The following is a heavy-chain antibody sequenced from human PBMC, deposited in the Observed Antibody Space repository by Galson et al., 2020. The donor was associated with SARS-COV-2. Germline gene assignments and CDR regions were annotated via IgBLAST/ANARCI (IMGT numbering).Heavy chain of an antibody. CDR2: IYSEGSST. CDR3: ARGDMGNDYFDY. Sequence: GGSLRLSCAVSGFTFSSYWMHWVRQAPGKGPVWVSRIYSEGSSTSYADSVKGRFTISGDNAKNTLYLQMNSLRAEDTAVYYCARGDMGNDYFDYWGQGTLVTVSS. J-gene: IGHJ4*02. D-gene: IGHD7-27*01. V-gene: IGHV3-74*01. CDR1: GFTFSSYW.